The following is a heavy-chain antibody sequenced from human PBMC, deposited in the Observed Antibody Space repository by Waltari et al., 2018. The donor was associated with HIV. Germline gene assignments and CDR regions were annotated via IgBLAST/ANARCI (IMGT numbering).Heavy chain of an antibody. CDR1: GGTFSSYA. Sequence: QVQLVQSGAEVKKPGSSVKVSCKASGGTFSSYAISWVRQAPGQGLEWMGRIIPILGIANYAQKFQGRVTITADKSTSTAYMELSSLRSEDTAVYYCARPGDIGLDAYYCDYWGQGTLVTVSS. CDR3: ARPGDIGLDAYYCDY. D-gene: IGHD5-12*01. V-gene: IGHV1-69*04. CDR2: IIPILGIA. J-gene: IGHJ4*02.